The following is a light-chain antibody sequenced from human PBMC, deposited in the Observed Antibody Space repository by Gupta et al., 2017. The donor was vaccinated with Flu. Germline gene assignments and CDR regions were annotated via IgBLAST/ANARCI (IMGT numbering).Light chain of an antibody. J-gene: IGKJ2*03. CDR3: QQYSSGSS. V-gene: IGKV1-5*03. CDR1: QSIDVW. CDR2: RAS. Sequence: DIQLTQSPPTLSPSVGDKVTLSCRASQSIDVWLAWYQQKSGQPPKLLIYRASQLQSEVPSRFSGAGSGTLFRLTISSLQPEDSGTYYCQQYSSGSSFGQGTIVEIK.